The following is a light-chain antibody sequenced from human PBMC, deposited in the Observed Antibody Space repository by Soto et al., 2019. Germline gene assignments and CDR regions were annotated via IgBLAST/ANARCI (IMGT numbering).Light chain of an antibody. CDR2: DVS. Sequence: QSALTQPASVSGSPGQSITISCTGTSSGVGGYNYVSWYQQHPGKAPKLMIYDVSNRPSGVSTRFSGSKSGNTASLTISGLQAEDEADYYCSSHTSSSIVVFGGGTKLTVL. CDR3: SSHTSSSIVV. J-gene: IGLJ2*01. V-gene: IGLV2-14*01. CDR1: SSGVGGYNY.